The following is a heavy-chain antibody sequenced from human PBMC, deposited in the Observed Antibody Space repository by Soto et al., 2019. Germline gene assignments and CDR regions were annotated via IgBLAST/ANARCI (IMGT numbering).Heavy chain of an antibody. CDR2: ISSSSSTI. Sequence: GGSLRLSCAASGFTFSSYSMNWVRQAPGKGLEWVSYISSSSSTIYYADSVKGRFTISRDNAKNSLYLQMNSLRAEDTVVYYCARPAERGYSSGWYAFDIWGQGTMVTVSS. CDR3: ARPAERGYSSGWYAFDI. V-gene: IGHV3-48*04. CDR1: GFTFSSYS. J-gene: IGHJ3*02. D-gene: IGHD6-19*01.